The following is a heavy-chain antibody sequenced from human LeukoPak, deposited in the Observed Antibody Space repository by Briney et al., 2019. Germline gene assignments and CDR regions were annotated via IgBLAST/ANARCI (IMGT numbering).Heavy chain of an antibody. Sequence: GGSLRLSCAASGFTVSSNYMSWVRQAPGKGLEWVSYISSSGEIIYYADSVKGRFTSSRDSAKKSVYLQMNSLRAEDTAVYYCTREDYYYASGHWAQGTLVTVSS. J-gene: IGHJ4*02. CDR1: GFTVSSNY. V-gene: IGHV3-11*04. CDR3: TREDYYYASGH. CDR2: ISSSGEII. D-gene: IGHD2-21*02.